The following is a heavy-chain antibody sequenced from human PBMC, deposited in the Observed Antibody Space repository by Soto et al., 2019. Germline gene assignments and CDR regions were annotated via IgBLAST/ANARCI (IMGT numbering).Heavy chain of an antibody. D-gene: IGHD3-9*01. CDR1: GFTFSNAW. CDR2: IKSKTDGETT. V-gene: IGHV3-15*07. CDR3: TTSLDCDILTGWVDY. J-gene: IGHJ4*02. Sequence: EVQLVESGGGLVKPGGSLRLSCTASGFTFSNAWMNWVRQAPGKGLEGVGLIKSKTDGETTDYAAPVKGRFTISRDYLKNTLYLQMNSLKTEDTAVYYCTTSLDCDILTGWVDYWGQGTLVTVSS.